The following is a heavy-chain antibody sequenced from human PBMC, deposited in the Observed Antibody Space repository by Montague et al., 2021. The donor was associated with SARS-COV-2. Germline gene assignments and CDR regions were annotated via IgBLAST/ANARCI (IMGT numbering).Heavy chain of an antibody. CDR1: GGSISSCY. CDR3: AREGSGRGYYYYGMDV. V-gene: IGHV4-59*01. CDR2: IYYSGST. D-gene: IGHD3-10*01. Sequence: SETRSLTCTVSGGSISSCYWSWIRQPPGKGLEWIGYIYYSGSTNYNPSLKSRVTISVDTSKNQFSLKLSSVTAADTAVYYCAREGSGRGYYYYGMDVWGQGTTVTVSS. J-gene: IGHJ6*02.